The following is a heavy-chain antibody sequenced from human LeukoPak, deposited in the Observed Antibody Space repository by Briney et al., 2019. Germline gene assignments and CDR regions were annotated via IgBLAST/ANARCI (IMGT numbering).Heavy chain of an antibody. J-gene: IGHJ3*02. CDR1: GNYW. D-gene: IGHD1-26*01. V-gene: IGHV3-23*01. CDR2: ISGGGGNT. CDR3: GKNRYSGSLSPFDI. Sequence: PGGSLRLSCVASGNYWMHWVRQAPGKGLEWVSAISGGGGNTYYADSVKGRFTISRDNSKNTLYLQMNSLRAEDTAVYYCGKNRYSGSLSPFDIWGQGTMVTVSS.